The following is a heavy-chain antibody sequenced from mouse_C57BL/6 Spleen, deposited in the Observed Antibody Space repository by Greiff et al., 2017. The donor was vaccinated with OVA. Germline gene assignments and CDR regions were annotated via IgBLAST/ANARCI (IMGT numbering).Heavy chain of an antibody. Sequence: VQLKESGGGLVKPGGSLKLSCAASGFTFSSYTMSWVRQTPEKRLEWVATISGGGGNTYYPDSVKGRFTISRDNAKNTLYLQMSSLRSEDTALYYCARQGYLDYWGQGTTLTVSS. CDR3: ARQGYLDY. J-gene: IGHJ2*01. CDR2: ISGGGGNT. CDR1: GFTFSSYT. V-gene: IGHV5-9*01.